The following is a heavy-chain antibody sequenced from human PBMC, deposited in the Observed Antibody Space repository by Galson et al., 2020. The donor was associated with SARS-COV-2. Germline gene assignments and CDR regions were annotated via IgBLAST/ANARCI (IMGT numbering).Heavy chain of an antibody. Sequence: GESLKISCAASGFTFSSYAMSWVRQAPGKGLEWVSAISGSGGSTYYADSVKGRFTISRDNSKNTLYLQMNSLRAEDTAVYYCAKPSCSPSCTTPGRPTNACYYCGMDVWGQGTTVTVSS. CDR1: GFTFSSYA. D-gene: IGHD1-1*01. CDR3: AKPSCSPSCTTPGRPTNACYYCGMDV. V-gene: IGHV3-23*01. CDR2: ISGSGGST. J-gene: IGHJ6*02.